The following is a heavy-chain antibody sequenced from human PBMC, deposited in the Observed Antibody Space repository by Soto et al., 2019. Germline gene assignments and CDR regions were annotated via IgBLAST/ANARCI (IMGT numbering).Heavy chain of an antibody. CDR2: INWNSGSI. D-gene: IGHD6-13*01. V-gene: IGHV3-9*01. CDR1: GFTFDDYA. Sequence: PRLSCAASGFTFDDYAMHWVRQVPGKGLEWVSGINWNSGSIGYGDSVKGRFAISRDDAKNSLHLQMNSLSAEDTAFYYCVKDESINWYSGHFRHWGQGTLVTVSS. CDR3: VKDESINWYSGHFRH. J-gene: IGHJ1*01.